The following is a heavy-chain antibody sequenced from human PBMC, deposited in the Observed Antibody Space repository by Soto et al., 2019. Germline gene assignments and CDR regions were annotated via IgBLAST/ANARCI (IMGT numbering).Heavy chain of an antibody. CDR3: ARAHYGGKVVDY. D-gene: IGHD4-17*01. CDR2: IYYSGST. V-gene: IGHV4-4*02. Sequence: PSETLSLTCTVSGGSISSSNWWSWVRQPPGKGLEWIGEIYYSGSTNYNPSLKSRVTISVDTSKNQFSLKLSSVTAADTAVYYCARAHYGGKVVDYWGRGTLVTVSS. J-gene: IGHJ4*02. CDR1: GGSISSSNW.